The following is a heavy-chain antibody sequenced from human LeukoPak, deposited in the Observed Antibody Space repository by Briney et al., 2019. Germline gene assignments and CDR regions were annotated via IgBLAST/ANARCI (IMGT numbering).Heavy chain of an antibody. J-gene: IGHJ4*02. CDR3: ASHVGITMMVVVIRY. Sequence: PSETLSLTCTVSGYSITSGYYWGWILQPPRKGLEWIGSIYHSGSTYYNPSLKSRVTISVDMSKNQFSLKLTSVTAADTAVYYCASHVGITMMVVVIRYWGQGTLVTVSS. D-gene: IGHD3-22*01. CDR1: GYSITSGYY. V-gene: IGHV4-38-2*02. CDR2: IYHSGST.